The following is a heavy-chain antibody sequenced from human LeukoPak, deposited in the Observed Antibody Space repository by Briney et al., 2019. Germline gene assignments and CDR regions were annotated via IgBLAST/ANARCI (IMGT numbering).Heavy chain of an antibody. J-gene: IGHJ4*02. CDR3: AKEFIAGDGHVDCDS. Sequence: PGGSLRLSCAASGFTISTYAMTWVRQAPGKGLEWVPSITSSGATTYYADSVKGRFTISRDISKNTLYLQMNSLTAEDSAVYYCAKEFIAGDGHVDCDSWGQGTLVTVSS. D-gene: IGHD5-24*01. CDR2: ITSSGATT. CDR1: GFTISTYA. V-gene: IGHV3-23*01.